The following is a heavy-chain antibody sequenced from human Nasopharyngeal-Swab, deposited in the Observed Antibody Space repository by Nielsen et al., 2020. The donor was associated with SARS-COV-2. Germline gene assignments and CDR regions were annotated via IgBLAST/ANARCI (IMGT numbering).Heavy chain of an antibody. V-gene: IGHV3-23*03. J-gene: IGHJ6*02. CDR2: IYSGGSST. Sequence: VRQAPGKGLEWVSVIYSGGSSTYYADSVKGRFTISRDNSKNTLYLQMNSLGAEDTAVYYCAKDGYYYDSSGYGMDVWGQGTTVTVSS. CDR3: AKDGYYYDSSGYGMDV. D-gene: IGHD3-22*01.